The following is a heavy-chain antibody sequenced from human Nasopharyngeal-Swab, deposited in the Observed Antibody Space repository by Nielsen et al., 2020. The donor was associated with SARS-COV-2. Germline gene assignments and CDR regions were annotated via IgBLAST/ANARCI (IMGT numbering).Heavy chain of an antibody. CDR1: GYRFTIYW. D-gene: IGHD4-17*01. J-gene: IGHJ4*02. V-gene: IGHV5-10-1*01. Sequence: GESLKISCKGSGYRFTIYWISWVRQMPGKGLEWMGRIDPGDSYTNYSPSFQGHVTISADKSISTAYLQWSSLKASDTAMYYCAIPTVTTDYWGQGTLVTVSS. CDR3: AIPTVTTDY. CDR2: IDPGDSYT.